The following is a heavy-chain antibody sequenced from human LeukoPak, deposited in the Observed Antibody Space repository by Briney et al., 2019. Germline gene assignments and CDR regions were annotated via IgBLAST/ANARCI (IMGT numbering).Heavy chain of an antibody. CDR2: IYYSGST. D-gene: IGHD3-10*01. V-gene: IGHV4-39*02. CDR3: AREALGYYYGSGRRNWFDP. CDR1: GGSISSSSYY. J-gene: IGHJ5*02. Sequence: PSETLSLTCTVSGGSISSSSYYWGWIRQPPGKGLEWIGSIYYSGSTYYNPSLKSRVTISVDTSKNQFSLKLSSVTAADTAVYYCAREALGYYYGSGRRNWFDPWGQGTLVTVSS.